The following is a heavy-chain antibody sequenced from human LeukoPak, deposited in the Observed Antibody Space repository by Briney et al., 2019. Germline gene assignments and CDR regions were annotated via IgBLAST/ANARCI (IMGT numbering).Heavy chain of an antibody. J-gene: IGHJ5*02. CDR2: IGTAGDT. CDR3: ARGLWSRGVITYNWFDP. Sequence: GGSLRLSCAASGFTFSSYDMHWVRQATGKGLEWVSAIGTAGDTYYPGSVKGRFTISRENAKNSLYLQMNSLRAGDTAVYYCARGLWSRGVITYNWFDPWGQGTLVTVSS. D-gene: IGHD3-10*01. CDR1: GFTFSSYD. V-gene: IGHV3-13*01.